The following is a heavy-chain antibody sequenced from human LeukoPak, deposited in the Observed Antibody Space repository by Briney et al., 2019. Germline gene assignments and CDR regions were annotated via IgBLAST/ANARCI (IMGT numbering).Heavy chain of an antibody. D-gene: IGHD6-13*01. Sequence: PSETLSLTCAVYGGSFSGYYWSWIRQPPGKGLEWIGEINHSGSTNYNPSLKSRVTISVDTSKNQFSLKLSSVTAADTAVYYCARVSAAADAVDYWGQGTLVTVSS. CDR1: GGSFSGYY. J-gene: IGHJ4*02. V-gene: IGHV4-34*01. CDR2: INHSGST. CDR3: ARVSAAADAVDY.